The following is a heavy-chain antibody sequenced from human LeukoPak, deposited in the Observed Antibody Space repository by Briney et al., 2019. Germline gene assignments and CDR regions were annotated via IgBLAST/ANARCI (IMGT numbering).Heavy chain of an antibody. V-gene: IGHV4-34*01. CDR3: ASFHYASSVYYQRPWWFDS. CDR1: GGSLSGYY. CDR2: LKHSGST. Sequence: SETLSLTCAVYGGSLSGYYWSWIRQPPGKELEWIGELKHSGSTNYNPSLKSRVTISVDTSKNQFSLKLSSVTAADTAVYYCASFHYASSVYYQRPWWFDSWGQGTLVTVSS. J-gene: IGHJ5*01. D-gene: IGHD3-22*01.